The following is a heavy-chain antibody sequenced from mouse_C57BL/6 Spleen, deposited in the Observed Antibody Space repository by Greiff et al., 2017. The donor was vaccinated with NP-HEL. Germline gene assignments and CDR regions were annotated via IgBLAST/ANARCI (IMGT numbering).Heavy chain of an antibody. CDR3: ARGYGSSWDYFDY. CDR1: GYAFTNYL. V-gene: IGHV1-54*01. Sequence: VQLQQSGAELVRPGTSVKVSCKASGYAFTNYLIEWVKQRPGQGLEWIGVINPGSGGTNYNEKFKGKATLTADKSSSTAYMQLSSLTSEDSAVYFCARGYGSSWDYFDYWGQGTTLTVSS. J-gene: IGHJ2*01. D-gene: IGHD1-1*01. CDR2: INPGSGGT.